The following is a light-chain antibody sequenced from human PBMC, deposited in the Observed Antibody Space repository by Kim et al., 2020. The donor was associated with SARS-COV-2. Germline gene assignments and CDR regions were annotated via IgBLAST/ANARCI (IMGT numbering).Light chain of an antibody. CDR1: QNISTF. J-gene: IGKJ1*01. CDR2: AAS. V-gene: IGKV1-39*01. Sequence: ASVGDRVTITCRTSQNISTFLNWYQLKPGKVPKLLIYAASSLHSGVPSRFSGSTSGTDFTLTISSLEPEDFATYYCQQSYSPTWTFGPGDQGGYQT. CDR3: QQSYSPTWT.